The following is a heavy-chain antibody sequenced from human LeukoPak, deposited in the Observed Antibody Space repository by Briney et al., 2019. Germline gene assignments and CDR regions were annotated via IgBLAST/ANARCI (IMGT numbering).Heavy chain of an antibody. CDR1: GYTFTSYG. V-gene: IGHV1-18*01. CDR3: ARAWFGELSRYYYYYGMDV. CDR2: ISAYNGNT. D-gene: IGHD3-10*01. Sequence: GASVKVSCKASGYTFTSYGISWVRQAPGQGLEWMGLISAYNGNTNYAQKLQGRVTMTTDTSTSTAYMDLRSLRSDDTAVYYCARAWFGELSRYYYYYGMDVWGQGTTVTVSS. J-gene: IGHJ6*02.